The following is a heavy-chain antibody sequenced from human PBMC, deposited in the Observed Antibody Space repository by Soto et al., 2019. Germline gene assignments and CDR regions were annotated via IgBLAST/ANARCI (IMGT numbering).Heavy chain of an antibody. V-gene: IGHV1-3*04. Sequence: QVQLVQSGAEVKKPGASVKVSCKASGITSTTYAIHWVRQAPGQGLEWMGWINTGNGNTRYSQRFLGRVSLTTDTSASTASMDLSSLTSEDMAVYYCARAISGYVTWGQGTLITVSS. CDR2: INTGNGNT. J-gene: IGHJ5*02. CDR1: GITSTTYA. CDR3: ARAISGYVT. D-gene: IGHD5-12*01.